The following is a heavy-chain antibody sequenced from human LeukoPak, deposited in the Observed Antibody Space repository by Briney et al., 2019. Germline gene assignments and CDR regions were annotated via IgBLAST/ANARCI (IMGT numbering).Heavy chain of an antibody. CDR3: ARHLDYGDHQGAFDI. J-gene: IGHJ3*02. V-gene: IGHV4-59*08. Sequence: SETLSLTCTVSGGSISSYSWSWIRQPPGKGLEWIGYIYSSGRTNHNPSLKSRVTISVSTSRNQFPLKLSSVTAADTAVYYCARHLDYGDHQGAFDIWGQGTMVTVSS. CDR2: IYSSGRT. D-gene: IGHD4-17*01. CDR1: GGSISSYS.